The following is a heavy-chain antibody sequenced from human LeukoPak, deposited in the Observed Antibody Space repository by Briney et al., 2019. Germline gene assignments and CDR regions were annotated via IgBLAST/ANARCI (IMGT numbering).Heavy chain of an antibody. V-gene: IGHV3-20*04. J-gene: IGHJ3*02. CDR1: GFTFDDYG. CDR3: ARSFYSSTSCYLPHDAFDI. D-gene: IGHD2-2*01. Sequence: GGSLRLSCAASGFTFDDYGMSWVRQAPGKGLEWVSGINWNGGSTGYADSVKGRFTISRDNAKNSLYLQMNSLRAEDTALYYCARSFYSSTSCYLPHDAFDIWGQGTMVTVSS. CDR2: INWNGGST.